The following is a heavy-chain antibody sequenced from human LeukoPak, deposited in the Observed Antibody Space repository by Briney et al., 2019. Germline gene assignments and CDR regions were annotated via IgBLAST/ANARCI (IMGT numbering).Heavy chain of an antibody. CDR3: ARANTYYDFWSDYPYYFDY. CDR1: GFIFSTYS. V-gene: IGHV3-23*01. CDR2: LSGGGGSA. Sequence: PGGSLRLSCAASGFIFSTYSMNWVRQAPGKGLEWVSGLSGGGGSAYYADSVKGRFTISRDNSKNKLYMQMNSLRAEDTAVYFCARANTYYDFWSDYPYYFDYWGQGTLVAVSS. J-gene: IGHJ4*02. D-gene: IGHD3-3*01.